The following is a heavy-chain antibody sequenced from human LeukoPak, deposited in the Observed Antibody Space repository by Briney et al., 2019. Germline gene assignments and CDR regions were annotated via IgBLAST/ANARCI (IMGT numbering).Heavy chain of an antibody. CDR2: ISHSGST. Sequence: SETLSLTCAVYGGSFSGYYWSWIRQPPGKGLEWIGEISHSGSTNYNPSLKSRVTISVDTSKNQFSLKLSSVTAADTAVYYCATTYYDFWSGYLSWFDPWGQGTLVTVSS. J-gene: IGHJ5*02. CDR3: ATTYYDFWSGYLSWFDP. D-gene: IGHD3-3*01. V-gene: IGHV4-34*01. CDR1: GGSFSGYY.